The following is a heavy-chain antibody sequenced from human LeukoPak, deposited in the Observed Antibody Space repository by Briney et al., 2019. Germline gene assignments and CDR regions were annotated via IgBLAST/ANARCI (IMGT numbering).Heavy chain of an antibody. CDR2: IIPIFGTA. CDR3: ARGDEDYFDY. CDR1: GGTFSSYA. Sequence: ASVKVPCKASGGTFSSYAISWVRQAPGQGLEWMGGIIPIFGTANYAQKFQGRVTITADESTSTAYMELSSLRSEDTAVYYCARGDEDYFDYWGQGTLVTVSS. V-gene: IGHV1-69*13. J-gene: IGHJ4*02.